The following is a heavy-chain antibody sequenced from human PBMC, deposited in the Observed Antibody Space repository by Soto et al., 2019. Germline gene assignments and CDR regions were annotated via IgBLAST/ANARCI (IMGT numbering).Heavy chain of an antibody. CDR2: ISGSGGST. Sequence: VQLLESGGGLVQPGGSLRLSCAASGFTFSSYAMSWVRQAPGKGLEWVSAISGSGGSTYYADSVKGRFTISRDNSKNTLYLQMNSLRAEDTAVYYCAKVQPHYDILTGYYAQYGMDVWGQGTTVTVSS. V-gene: IGHV3-23*01. CDR1: GFTFSSYA. CDR3: AKVQPHYDILTGYYAQYGMDV. D-gene: IGHD3-9*01. J-gene: IGHJ6*02.